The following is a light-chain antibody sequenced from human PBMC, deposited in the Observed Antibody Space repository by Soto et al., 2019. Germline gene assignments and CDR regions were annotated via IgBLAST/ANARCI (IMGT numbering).Light chain of an antibody. CDR2: WAS. J-gene: IGKJ4*02. V-gene: IGKV4-1*01. Sequence: IVVTQSPDSLAVSLGERATINCRSCQSVLFSTNKKNYLALDQQKPRQPPKLRLYWASTRDSGVPDRFSVSGSGTDFTLTISSLQAEDVAVDYCQQYYSTPLTFGGGTKVDIK. CDR3: QQYYSTPLT. CDR1: QSVLFSTNKKNY.